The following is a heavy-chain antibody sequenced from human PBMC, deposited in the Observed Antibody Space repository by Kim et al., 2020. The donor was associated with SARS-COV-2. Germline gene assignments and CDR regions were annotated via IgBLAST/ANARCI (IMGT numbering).Heavy chain of an antibody. CDR3: ARERSPSSITMVRGVIFLGYYYYGMDV. CDR2: IWYDGSNK. V-gene: IGHV3-33*08. D-gene: IGHD3-10*01. Sequence: GGSLRLSCAASGFTFSSYGMHWVRQAPGKGLEWVAVIWYDGSNKYYADSVKGRFTISRDNSKNTLYLQMNSLRAEDTAVYYCARERSPSSITMVRGVIFLGYYYYGMDVWGQGTTVTVSS. J-gene: IGHJ6*02. CDR1: GFTFSSYG.